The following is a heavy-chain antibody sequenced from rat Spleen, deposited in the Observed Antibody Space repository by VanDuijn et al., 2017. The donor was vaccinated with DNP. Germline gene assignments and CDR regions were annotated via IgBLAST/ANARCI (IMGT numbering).Heavy chain of an antibody. CDR1: GFTFSNYY. CDR3: ARHGRVTTVAAYWYFDF. CDR2: ISPSGANI. D-gene: IGHD1-11*01. V-gene: IGHV5-25*01. Sequence: EVQLVESGGGLVQPGRSMKLSCAASGFTFSNYYMAWVRQAPTRGLEWVASISPSGANIYYRDSVKGRFTISRDIPKTTLYLQMNSLRSEDTATYFCARHGRVTTVAAYWYFDFWGPGTMVTVSS. J-gene: IGHJ1*01.